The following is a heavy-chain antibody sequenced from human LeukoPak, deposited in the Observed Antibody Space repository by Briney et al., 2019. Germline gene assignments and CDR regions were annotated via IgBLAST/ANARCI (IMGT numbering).Heavy chain of an antibody. J-gene: IGHJ4*02. D-gene: IGHD3-22*01. CDR2: IYTGGST. CDR1: GGSISSKY. CDR3: ARDYYDSSGYQSGFDY. V-gene: IGHV4-4*07. Sequence: SETLSFNCTVPGGSISSKYWRWIRQPAGKGLEWIGRIYTGGSTNYNPSLKSRVTMSVDTSKNQFSLKLSSVTAADTAVYYCARDYYDSSGYQSGFDYWGQGTLVTVSS.